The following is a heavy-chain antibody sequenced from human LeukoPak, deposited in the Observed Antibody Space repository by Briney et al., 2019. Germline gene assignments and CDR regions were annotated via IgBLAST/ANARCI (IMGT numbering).Heavy chain of an antibody. J-gene: IGHJ6*02. D-gene: IGHD3-3*01. CDR1: GYTFTSYA. V-gene: IGHV7-4-1*02. CDR3: ARGASLEWLNYYGMDV. CDR2: INTNTGSP. Sequence: ASVKVSCKASGYTFTSYAMNWVRQAPGQGLEWMGWINTNTGSPTYAQGFTGRFVFSLDTSVSTAYLQISSLKAEDTAVYYCARGASLEWLNYYGMDVWGQGTTVTVSS.